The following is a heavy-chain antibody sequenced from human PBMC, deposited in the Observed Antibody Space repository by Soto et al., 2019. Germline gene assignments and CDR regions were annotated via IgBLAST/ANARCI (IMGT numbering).Heavy chain of an antibody. J-gene: IGHJ4*02. CDR3: AKELRISGSSGYTLLFDY. V-gene: IGHV3-30*18. CDR2: ISYDGSNK. Sequence: QVQLVESGGGVVQPGRSLRLSCAASGFTFSSYGMHWVRQAPGKGLEWVAVISYDGSNKYYADSVKGRFTISRDNSKNTLYLQMNSLRAEDTAVFYCAKELRISGSSGYTLLFDYWGQGTLVTVSS. CDR1: GFTFSSYG. D-gene: IGHD3-22*01.